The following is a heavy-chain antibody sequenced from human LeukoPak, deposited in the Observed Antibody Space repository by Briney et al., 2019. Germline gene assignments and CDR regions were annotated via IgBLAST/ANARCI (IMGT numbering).Heavy chain of an antibody. CDR2: ISPTGSTT. J-gene: IGHJ4*02. CDR1: GFSFSGHW. V-gene: IGHV3-74*01. CDR3: AREPNCNWSGLDF. Sequence: GGSLRLSCTASGFSFSGHWMHWARQLPGKGLVWVSRISPTGSTTSYADSVKGRFTVSRDNAKNTLYLQVNNLRAEDTAVYYCAREPNCNWSGLDFWGQGTLLTVSS. D-gene: IGHD1-1*01.